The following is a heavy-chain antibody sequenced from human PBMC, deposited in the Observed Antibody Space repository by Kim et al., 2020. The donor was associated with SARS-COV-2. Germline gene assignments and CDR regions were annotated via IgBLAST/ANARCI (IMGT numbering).Heavy chain of an antibody. V-gene: IGHV4-39*01. CDR1: GGSISSRSYY. CDR2: IYYSGNT. Sequence: SETLSLTCTVSGGSISSRSYYWGWIRQPPGKGLEWIGTIYYSGNTYYNPSLKNLVTISVDTSKNQFSLKLSSVTAADTAVYYCARLRADNSGYWGQGTLVTVSS. J-gene: IGHJ4*02. CDR3: ARLRADNSGY. D-gene: IGHD3-22*01.